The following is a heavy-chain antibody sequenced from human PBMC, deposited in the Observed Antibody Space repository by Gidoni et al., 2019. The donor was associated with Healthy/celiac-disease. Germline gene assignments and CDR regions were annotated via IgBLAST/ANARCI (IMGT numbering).Heavy chain of an antibody. V-gene: IGHV1-69*01. J-gene: IGHJ4*02. Sequence: QVQLVQYGAEVKKPGSSVKVSCKASGGTFSSYAISWVRPAPGQGLEWMGGIIPIFGTANYAQKFQGRVTITADESTSTAYMELSSLRSEDTAVYYCAITYCTNGVCHRPFDYWGQGTLVTVSS. CDR2: IIPIFGTA. CDR1: GGTFSSYA. CDR3: AITYCTNGVCHRPFDY. D-gene: IGHD2-8*01.